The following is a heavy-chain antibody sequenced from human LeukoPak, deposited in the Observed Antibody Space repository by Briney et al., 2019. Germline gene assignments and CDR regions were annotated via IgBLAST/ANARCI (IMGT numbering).Heavy chain of an antibody. D-gene: IGHD2-2*01. V-gene: IGHV3-23*01. CDR2: ISISGSKT. CDR3: AKDIRRSTSTNFYYYGMDV. J-gene: IGHJ6*02. Sequence: GGSLRLSCAASEFDFSSHAMTWVRQAPGKGLEWVSAISISGSKTYYADSVKGRFTISRDNSKNTLYLQMDSLTADDTAVYYCAKDIRRSTSTNFYYYGMDVWGQGTTVTVS. CDR1: EFDFSSHA.